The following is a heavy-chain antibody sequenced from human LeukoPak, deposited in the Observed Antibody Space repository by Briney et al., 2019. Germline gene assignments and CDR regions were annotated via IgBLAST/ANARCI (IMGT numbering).Heavy chain of an antibody. Sequence: GGSLRLFCAISGFTFSRYWMTWVRQAPGKGLECVAIIKPDGSESYYGDSVKGRFTISRDNAKDSPYLQMKSLRAEDTAVYYCARDLTMIVPGAFDIWGHGTTVIVSS. V-gene: IGHV3-7*01. CDR1: GFTFSRYW. D-gene: IGHD3-22*01. CDR3: ARDLTMIVPGAFDI. CDR2: IKPDGSES. J-gene: IGHJ3*02.